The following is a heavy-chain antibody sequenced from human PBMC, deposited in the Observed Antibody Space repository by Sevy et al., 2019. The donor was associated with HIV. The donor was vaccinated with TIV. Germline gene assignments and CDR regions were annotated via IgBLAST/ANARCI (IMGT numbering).Heavy chain of an antibody. V-gene: IGHV1-2*02. J-gene: IGHJ3*02. CDR2: INPNSGGT. CDR1: GYTFTGYY. D-gene: IGHD3-22*01. Sequence: ASVKVSCKASGYTFTGYYMHWVRQAPGQGLEWMGWINPNSGGTNYAQKFQGRVTMIRDTSISTAYMELSRLRSDDTAVYYCARVRYYYDSSGYYHDGAFDIWGQGTMVTVSS. CDR3: ARVRYYYDSSGYYHDGAFDI.